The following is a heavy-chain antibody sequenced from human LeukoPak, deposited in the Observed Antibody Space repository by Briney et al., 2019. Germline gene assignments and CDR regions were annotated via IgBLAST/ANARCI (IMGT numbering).Heavy chain of an antibody. D-gene: IGHD3-9*01. CDR2: INPSGGST. J-gene: IGHJ5*02. Sequence: ASVKVSCKASGYTFTSYYMHWVRQAPGQGLEWMGIINPSGGSTSYAQKFQGRVTMTRDTSTSTVYMELSSLRSEDTAVYYCARDYTDDILTGYYHDNWFDPWGQRTLVTVSS. V-gene: IGHV1-46*01. CDR3: ARDYTDDILTGYYHDNWFDP. CDR1: GYTFTSYY.